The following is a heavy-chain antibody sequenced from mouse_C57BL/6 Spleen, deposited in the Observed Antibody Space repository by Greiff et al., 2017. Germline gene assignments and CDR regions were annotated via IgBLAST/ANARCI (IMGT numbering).Heavy chain of an antibody. CDR1: GFSLTSSG. J-gene: IGHJ4*01. CDR2: IWSDGST. V-gene: IGHV2-6*03. Sequence: VQLQQSGPGLVAPSQSLSITCTVSGFSLTSSGVHWVRQPPGKGLAWLVVIWSDGSTTYNSALKSSLNISKDNSKSQVFLKMNSLQTDDTAMYYCARPYNYGYAMDYWGQGTSVTVSS. D-gene: IGHD2-12*01. CDR3: ARPYNYGYAMDY.